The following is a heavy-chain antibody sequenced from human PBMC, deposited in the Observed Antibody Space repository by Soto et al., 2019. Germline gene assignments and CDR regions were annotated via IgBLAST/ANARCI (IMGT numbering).Heavy chain of an antibody. CDR1: GYTFTSYG. CDR3: ARDLRVYGDYEGYY. V-gene: IGHV1-18*01. CDR2: ISAYNGNT. J-gene: IGHJ4*02. Sequence: ASVKVSCKASGYTFTSYGISWVRQAPGQGLEWMGWISAYNGNTNYAQKLQGRVTMTTDTSTSTAYMELRSLRSDDTAVYYCARDLRVYGDYEGYYWGQGTLVTVSS. D-gene: IGHD4-17*01.